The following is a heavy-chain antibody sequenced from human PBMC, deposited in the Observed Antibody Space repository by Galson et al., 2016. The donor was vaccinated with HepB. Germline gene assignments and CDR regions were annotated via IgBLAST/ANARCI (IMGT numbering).Heavy chain of an antibody. J-gene: IGHJ5*02. CDR3: AGDDGQDVRFDP. V-gene: IGHV1-46*01. CDR2: VNLRSGDT. CDR1: GYTLPTYY. Sequence: PVKVSCKASGYTLPTYYIHWVRQAPGQGLEWVGIVNLRSGDTAYPQQFQARVIMTRDTSTSTVYMELSSLRSEDTAVYYCAGDDGQDVRFDPWGQGTPVTVSS. D-gene: IGHD3-16*01.